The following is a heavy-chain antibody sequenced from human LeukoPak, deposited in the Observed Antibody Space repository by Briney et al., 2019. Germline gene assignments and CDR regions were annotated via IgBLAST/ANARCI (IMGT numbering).Heavy chain of an antibody. CDR1: GYTFTSYW. D-gene: IGHD3-22*01. CDR3: ARLIDDSSGYRFDP. J-gene: IGHJ5*02. Sequence: GESLKISCKASGYTFTSYWIGWVRQMPGKGLEWMGIIYPGDSDTRYSPSFQGQVTISADKSISTAYLQWSSQKASDTAMYYCARLIDDSSGYRFDPWGQGTLVTVSS. CDR2: IYPGDSDT. V-gene: IGHV5-51*01.